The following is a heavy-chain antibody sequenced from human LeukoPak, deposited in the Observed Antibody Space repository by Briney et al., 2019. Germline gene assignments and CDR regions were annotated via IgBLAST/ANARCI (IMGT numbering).Heavy chain of an antibody. V-gene: IGHV3-66*01. J-gene: IGHJ6*02. Sequence: GGSLRLSCAASGFIVSENYMSWVRQAPGKGLEWVSTVYSGGLTFYADPVRGRFTISRDNSKNTLYLQMNSLRAEDTAVYYCVRDRWPGLGDFWGQGTTVTVSS. CDR2: VYSGGLT. CDR1: GFIVSENY. CDR3: VRDRWPGLGDF. D-gene: IGHD6-19*01.